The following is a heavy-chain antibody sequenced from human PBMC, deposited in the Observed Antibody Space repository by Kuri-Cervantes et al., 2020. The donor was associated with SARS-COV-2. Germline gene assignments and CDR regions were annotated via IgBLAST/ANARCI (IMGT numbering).Heavy chain of an antibody. CDR2: INADNGNT. CDR3: ATHDSRGYYYDY. D-gene: IGHD3-22*01. J-gene: IGHJ4*02. V-gene: IGHV1-3*01. Sequence: ASVKVSCKASGYTFTKFLMHWVRQAPGQRPEWLGWINADNGNTKYSQKFQNRVSITRDTSASTAYMELRSLTSDDTAVYYCATHDSRGYYYDYWGQGTLVTVSS. CDR1: GYTFTKFL.